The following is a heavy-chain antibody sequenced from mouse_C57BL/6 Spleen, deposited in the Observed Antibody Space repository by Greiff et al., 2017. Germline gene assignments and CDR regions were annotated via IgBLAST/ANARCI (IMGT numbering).Heavy chain of an antibody. V-gene: IGHV1-82*01. CDR2: IYPGDGDT. J-gene: IGHJ4*01. Sequence: QVQLQQSGPELVKPGASVKISCKASGYAFSSSWMNWVQQRPGKGLEWIGRIYPGDGDTNYNGKFKGKATLTADKSSSTAYMQLSSLTSEDSAVYFCARFNSDGSSYDAMDYWGQGTSVTVSS. CDR1: GYAFSSSW. D-gene: IGHD1-1*01. CDR3: ARFNSDGSSYDAMDY.